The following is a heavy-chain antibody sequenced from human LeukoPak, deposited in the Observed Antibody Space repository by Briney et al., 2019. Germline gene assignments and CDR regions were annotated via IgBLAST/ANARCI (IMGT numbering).Heavy chain of an antibody. J-gene: IGHJ4*02. CDR3: ARDLETSDYYGSGSYDHLFDY. CDR1: GFTFSSYW. CDR2: INSDGGST. Sequence: GGSLRLSCAASGFTFSSYWMHWVRQAPGKGLVWVSRINSDGGSTSYADSVKGRFTISRDNAKNTLYLQMNSLRAEDTAVYYCARDLETSDYYGSGSYDHLFDYWGQGTLVTVSS. D-gene: IGHD3-10*01. V-gene: IGHV3-74*01.